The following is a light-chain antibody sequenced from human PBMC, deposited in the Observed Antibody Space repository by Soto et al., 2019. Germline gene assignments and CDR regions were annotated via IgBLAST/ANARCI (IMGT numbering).Light chain of an antibody. CDR1: SSDVGGYNY. Sequence: SVLTQPASVSGSPGQSITISCTGTSSDVGGYNYVSWYQQHPGKAPKFMIYDVSNRPSGVSNRFSGSKSGNTASLTISGLQAEDEADYYCRSYTTSNTRQIVFGTGTKVTVL. V-gene: IGLV2-14*01. J-gene: IGLJ1*01. CDR3: RSYTTSNTRQIV. CDR2: DVS.